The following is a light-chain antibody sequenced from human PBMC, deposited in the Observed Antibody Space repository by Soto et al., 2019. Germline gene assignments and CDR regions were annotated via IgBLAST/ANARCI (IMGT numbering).Light chain of an antibody. CDR2: GAS. CDR1: QSVSSN. CDR3: QQYNNWPPLT. J-gene: IGKJ4*01. Sequence: IVMTQSPSTLSVSPGERATLSCTASQSVSSNLAWYQQKPGQAPRLLIYGASTRATGIPARFSGSGSGTEFTLTISSLQSEDFAVYYCQQYNNWPPLTSGGGTKVDIK. V-gene: IGKV3-15*01.